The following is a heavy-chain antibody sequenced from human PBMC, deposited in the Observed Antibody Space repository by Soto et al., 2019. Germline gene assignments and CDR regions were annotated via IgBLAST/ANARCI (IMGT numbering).Heavy chain of an antibody. J-gene: IGHJ6*02. Sequence: SETLSLTCTVSGGSISSYYWSWIRQPPGKGLEWIGYIYYSGSTNYNPSLKSRVTISVDTSKNQFSLKLSSVTAADTAVYYCAGYGSGNIPNYYYYGMDVWGQGTTVTVSS. CDR1: GGSISSYY. V-gene: IGHV4-59*01. CDR2: IYYSGST. D-gene: IGHD3-10*01. CDR3: AGYGSGNIPNYYYYGMDV.